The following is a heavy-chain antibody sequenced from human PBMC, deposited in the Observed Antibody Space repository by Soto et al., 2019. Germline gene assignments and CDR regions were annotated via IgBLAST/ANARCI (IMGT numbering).Heavy chain of an antibody. Sequence: SVKVSCKASGGTFSSYAISWVRQAPGQGLEWMGGIIPIFGTANYAQKFQGRVTITADESTSTAYMELSSLRSEDTAVYYCARGGTGTYYYYYYGMDVWGQGTTVTVSS. CDR3: ARGGTGTYYYYYYGMDV. D-gene: IGHD1-1*01. J-gene: IGHJ6*02. CDR1: GGTFSSYA. V-gene: IGHV1-69*13. CDR2: IIPIFGTA.